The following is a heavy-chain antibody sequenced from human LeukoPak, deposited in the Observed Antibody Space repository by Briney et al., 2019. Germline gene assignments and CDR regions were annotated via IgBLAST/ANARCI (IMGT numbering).Heavy chain of an antibody. CDR3: ARMKYTSGWASKYYYYMDV. Sequence: PSETLSLTCAVYGGSFSNHYWSWIRQPPGKGLEWIGEINHSGSTNYNPSLKSRVTISVDSSKNQFSLKLSSVTAADTAVYYCARMKYTSGWASKYYYYMDVWGKGTTVTVSS. J-gene: IGHJ6*03. D-gene: IGHD6-19*01. CDR1: GGSFSNHY. V-gene: IGHV4-34*01. CDR2: INHSGST.